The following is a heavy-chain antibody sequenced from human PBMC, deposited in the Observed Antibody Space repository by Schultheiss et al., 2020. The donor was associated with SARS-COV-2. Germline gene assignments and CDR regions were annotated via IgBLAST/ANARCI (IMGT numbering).Heavy chain of an antibody. J-gene: IGHJ1*01. CDR2: IWSDGSDK. D-gene: IGHD2-8*01. Sequence: GESLKISCAASGFTFSTYWMHWVRQAPGKGLEWVALIWSDGSDKYYADSVKGRFTISRDNAKSSLFLQMNSLRAEDTAVYYCARVGRDCSHGICYNAEYFQHWGQGTLVTVSS. CDR1: GFTFSTYW. V-gene: IGHV3-33*08. CDR3: ARVGRDCSHGICYNAEYFQH.